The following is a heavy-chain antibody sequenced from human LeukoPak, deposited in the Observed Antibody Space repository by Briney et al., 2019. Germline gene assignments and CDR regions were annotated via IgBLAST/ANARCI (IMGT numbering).Heavy chain of an antibody. D-gene: IGHD2-2*01. CDR3: ARRLTQYDCFDP. Sequence: SQTLSLTCAISGDSVSSNSVTWNWIRQSPSRGLEWLGRTYYRSTWYNDYAVSVRGRITVNSDTSKNQFSLHLNSVTPEDTAVYYCARRLTQYDCFDPWGQGILVTVSS. CDR2: TYYRSTWYN. J-gene: IGHJ5*02. V-gene: IGHV6-1*01. CDR1: GDSVSSNSVT.